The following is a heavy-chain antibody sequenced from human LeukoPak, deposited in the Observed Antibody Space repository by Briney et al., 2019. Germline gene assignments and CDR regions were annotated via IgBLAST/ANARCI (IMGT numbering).Heavy chain of an antibody. Sequence: GGSLRLSCAASGFTFSSYSMNWVRRAPGRGLQWVSSISSSSSYIYYADSVKGRFTISRDNAKNSLYLQMNSLRAEDTAVYYCARISWFGELLYNGGDYWGQGTLVTVSS. J-gene: IGHJ4*02. CDR1: GFTFSSYS. CDR3: ARISWFGELLYNGGDY. V-gene: IGHV3-21*01. CDR2: ISSSSSYI. D-gene: IGHD3-10*01.